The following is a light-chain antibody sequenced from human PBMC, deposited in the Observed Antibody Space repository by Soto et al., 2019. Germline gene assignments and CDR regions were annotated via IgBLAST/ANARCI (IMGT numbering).Light chain of an antibody. CDR1: QSIRSL. CDR2: KAS. Sequence: DIQMTQSPSTLSASVGDRVTITCRASQSIRSLLAWYQQKPGRAPTLLIYKASTLEGGVPSRFSGSGSGTEFTLTINSLHPDDFATYYCQQYNSYPLTFGQGTRLEMK. CDR3: QQYNSYPLT. V-gene: IGKV1-5*03. J-gene: IGKJ5*01.